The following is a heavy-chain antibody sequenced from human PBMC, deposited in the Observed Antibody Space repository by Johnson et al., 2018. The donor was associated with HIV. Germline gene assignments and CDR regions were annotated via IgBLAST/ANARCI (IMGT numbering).Heavy chain of an antibody. CDR2: IYSGGST. V-gene: IGHV3-66*03. Sequence: VQLVESGGGLIQPGGSLRLSCAASGFTVSRNYMSWVRQAPGKGLEWVSVIYSGGSTYYADSVKGRFTISRDNSKNTVYLQMNSLRAEDTAVYYCARVGQLARTHAFDIWGQGTMVTVSS. J-gene: IGHJ3*02. CDR3: ARVGQLARTHAFDI. CDR1: GFTVSRNY. D-gene: IGHD6-13*01.